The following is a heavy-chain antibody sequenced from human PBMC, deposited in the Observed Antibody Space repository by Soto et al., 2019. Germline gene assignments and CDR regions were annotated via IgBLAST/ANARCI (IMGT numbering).Heavy chain of an antibody. D-gene: IGHD3-10*01. CDR2: IIPIFGTA. Sequence: QVQLVQSGAEVKKPGSSVKVSCKASGGTFSSYAISWVRQAPGQGLEWMGGIIPIFGTANYAQKFQGRVTITADEATSTAYMELSSLRSEDTAVYYCAEGDYGSGSYYSGYYFDYWGQGTLVTVSS. CDR3: AEGDYGSGSYYSGYYFDY. CDR1: GGTFSSYA. J-gene: IGHJ4*02. V-gene: IGHV1-69*12.